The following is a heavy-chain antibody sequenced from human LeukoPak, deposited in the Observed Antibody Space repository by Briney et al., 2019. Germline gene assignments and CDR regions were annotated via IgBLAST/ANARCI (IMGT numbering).Heavy chain of an antibody. D-gene: IGHD3-3*01. CDR2: ISGSGGST. V-gene: IGHV3-23*01. CDR1: GFTFSSYA. Sequence: GALRLSCAASGFTFSSYAMSWVRQAPGKGLEWVSAISGSGGSTYYADSVKGRFTISRDNSKNTLYLQMNSLRAEDTAVYYCAKSSNFWSGYSDSWGQGTLVSVSS. CDR3: AKSSNFWSGYSDS. J-gene: IGHJ4*02.